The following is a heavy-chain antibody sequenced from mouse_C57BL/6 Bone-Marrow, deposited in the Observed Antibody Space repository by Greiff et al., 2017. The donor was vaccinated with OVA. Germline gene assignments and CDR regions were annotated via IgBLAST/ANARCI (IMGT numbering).Heavy chain of an antibody. CDR3: SRVGIYYTPMDY. J-gene: IGHJ4*01. V-gene: IGHV1-50*01. CDR1: GYTFTSYW. Sequence: QVQLQQPGAELVKPGASVKLSCKASGYTFTSYWMQWVKQRPGQGLEWIGEIDPSDSYTNYNQKFKGKATLTVDTSSSTAYMQLRSLTSEDAAVYDCSRVGIYYTPMDYWGQGTSVTVSS. D-gene: IGHD2-1*01. CDR2: IDPSDSYT.